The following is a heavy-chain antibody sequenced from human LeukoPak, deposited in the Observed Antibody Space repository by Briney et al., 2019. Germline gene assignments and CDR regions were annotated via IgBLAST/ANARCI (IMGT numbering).Heavy chain of an antibody. D-gene: IGHD3-16*01. CDR2: IGTYNGNP. CDR1: GYTFTTYA. J-gene: IGHJ3*01. Sequence: ASVKVSCKAFGYTFTTYAISWVRQAPGQGLEWMGWIGTYNGNPDYAQNLQGRVTMTTDTSTSTAYMELRNLKSDDTAVYYCAREDPGGAFDVWGRGTMVTVSS. V-gene: IGHV1-18*01. CDR3: AREDPGGAFDV.